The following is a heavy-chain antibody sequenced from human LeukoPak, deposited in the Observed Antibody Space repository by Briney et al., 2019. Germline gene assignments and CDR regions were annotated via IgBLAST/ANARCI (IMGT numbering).Heavy chain of an antibody. D-gene: IGHD2-8*01. J-gene: IGHJ4*02. Sequence: PGGSLRLSCAASGFTFSSYAMHWVRQAPGKGLEWVAVISYDGSNKYYADSVKGRFTISRDNAKNSLYLQMNSLRAEDTAVYYCARGIGVGYYFDYWGQGTLVTVSS. V-gene: IGHV3-30-3*01. CDR1: GFTFSSYA. CDR3: ARGIGVGYYFDY. CDR2: ISYDGSNK.